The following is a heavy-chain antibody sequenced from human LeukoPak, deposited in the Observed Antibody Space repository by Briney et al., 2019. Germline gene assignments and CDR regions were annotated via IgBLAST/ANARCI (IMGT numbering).Heavy chain of an antibody. J-gene: IGHJ6*02. CDR1: GGSFSGYY. CDR2: INHSGST. CDR3: ASSAAGTSHYYGMDV. V-gene: IGHV4-34*01. D-gene: IGHD6-13*01. Sequence: PSETLSLTCAVYGGSFSGYYWSWIRQPPGKGLEWIGEINHSGSTNYNPSLKSRVTISVDTSKNQFSLKLSSVTAADTAVYYCASSAAGTSHYYGMDVWGQGTTVTVSS.